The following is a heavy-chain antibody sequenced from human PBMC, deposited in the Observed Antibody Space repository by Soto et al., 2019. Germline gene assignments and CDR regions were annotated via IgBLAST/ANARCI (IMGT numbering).Heavy chain of an antibody. CDR2: IYYSGST. J-gene: IGHJ5*02. Sequence: PSETLSLTCTVSGGSISSYYWSWIRQPPGKGLEWIGYIYYSGSTNYNPSLKSRVTISVDTSKNQFSLKLSSVTAADTAVYYCARQFGSYRFYWFDPWGQGTLVTVSS. V-gene: IGHV4-59*01. D-gene: IGHD3-16*02. CDR1: GGSISSYY. CDR3: ARQFGSYRFYWFDP.